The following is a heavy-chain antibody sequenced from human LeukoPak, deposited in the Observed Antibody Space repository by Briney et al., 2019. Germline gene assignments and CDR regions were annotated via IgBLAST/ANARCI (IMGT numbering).Heavy chain of an antibody. CDR1: GGSISSYY. Sequence: SETLSLTCTVSGGSISSYYWSWIRQPPGKGLEWIGYIYYSESTNYNPSLKSRVTISVDTSKNQFSLKLSSVTAADTAVYYCARDEAESSGYSHWGQGTLVTVSS. V-gene: IGHV4-59*12. D-gene: IGHD3-22*01. J-gene: IGHJ4*02. CDR3: ARDEAESSGYSH. CDR2: IYYSEST.